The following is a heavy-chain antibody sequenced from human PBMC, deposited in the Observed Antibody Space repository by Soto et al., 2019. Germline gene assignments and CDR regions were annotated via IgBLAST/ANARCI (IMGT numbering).Heavy chain of an antibody. D-gene: IGHD3-10*01. CDR3: AKDTDMVRGVIRAPTYFDY. J-gene: IGHJ4*02. CDR2: ISGRGGST. Sequence: VQLLESGGGLVQPGGSLRLSCAASGFTFSSYAMSWVRQAPGKGLEWVSAISGRGGSTYYADSVKGRFPISRDNSKSTLYLQMNSLRAEDTAVYYCAKDTDMVRGVIRAPTYFDYWGQGTLVTVSS. V-gene: IGHV3-23*01. CDR1: GFTFSSYA.